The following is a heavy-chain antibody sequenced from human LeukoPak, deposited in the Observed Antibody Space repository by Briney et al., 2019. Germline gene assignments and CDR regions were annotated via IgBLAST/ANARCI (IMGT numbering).Heavy chain of an antibody. J-gene: IGHJ4*02. V-gene: IGHV3-64D*06. CDR3: VKDPEFY. D-gene: IGHD3-10*01. CDR1: GFTFSTYA. CDR2: TGSNEADT. Sequence: GGSLRLSCSASGFTFSTYAMHWFRQAPGKGLEYLSGTGSNEADTYYADSVKGRFTISRDNYRSTLYFQLTSLRADDTAVYYCVKDPEFYWGQGTLVTVSS.